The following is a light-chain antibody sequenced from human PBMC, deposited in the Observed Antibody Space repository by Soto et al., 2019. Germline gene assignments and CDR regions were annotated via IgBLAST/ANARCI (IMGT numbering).Light chain of an antibody. J-gene: IGLJ1*01. CDR1: SSGVGSYNY. CDR2: EVS. Sequence: QSVLTQPASVSGSPGQSITISCTGTSSGVGSYNYVSWYQQHPGKAPKLMIYEVSNRPSGVSNRFSGSKSGNTASLTISGLQTEDEADYYCSSYTSSSTRVFGTGTKVTVL. CDR3: SSYTSSSTRV. V-gene: IGLV2-14*01.